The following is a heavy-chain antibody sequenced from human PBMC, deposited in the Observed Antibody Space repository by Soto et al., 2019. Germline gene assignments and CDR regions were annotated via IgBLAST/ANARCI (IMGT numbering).Heavy chain of an antibody. D-gene: IGHD3-10*01. Sequence: QVQLQESGPGLVKPSQTLSLTCIVSGGSISNDVYYWSWIRQHPGKGLEWIGYKHYSGITYLNPSLTSRVMISVDTSQNQFSLMLSSVTAADTAVYYCATYYYASGTNSPLFDHWGQGTLVTVSS. CDR2: KHYSGIT. CDR3: ATYYYASGTNSPLFDH. CDR1: GGSISNDVYY. V-gene: IGHV4-31*03. J-gene: IGHJ4*02.